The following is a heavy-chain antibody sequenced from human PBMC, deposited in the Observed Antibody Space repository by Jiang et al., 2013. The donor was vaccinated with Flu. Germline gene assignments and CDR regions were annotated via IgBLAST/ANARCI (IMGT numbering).Heavy chain of an antibody. J-gene: IGHJ4*02. CDR2: ITGSGGAT. D-gene: IGHD6-19*01. Sequence: ITGSGGATDYADSVKGRFTISRDNAKNSLYLQMNSLRAEDTAVYYCARDLAAVAEDYWGQGTLVTVSS. V-gene: IGHV3-11*04. CDR3: ARDLAAVAEDY.